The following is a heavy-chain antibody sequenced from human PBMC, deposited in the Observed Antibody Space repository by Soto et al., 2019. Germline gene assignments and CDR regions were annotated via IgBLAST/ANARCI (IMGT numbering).Heavy chain of an antibody. CDR3: ARVYVRWLVPTYYCDF. CDR2: IHHTGST. D-gene: IGHD6-19*01. J-gene: IGHJ4*02. CDR1: GGSFSGYH. V-gene: IGHV4-34*01. Sequence: PSETLAIPCAFYGGSFSGYHWSGIRQPPGKGLEWIGQIHHTGSTTYNPSLKSRVTISVDTSKNQFSLNLTSLTAADTACYYCARVYVRWLVPTYYCDFWGQGTMVTVSS.